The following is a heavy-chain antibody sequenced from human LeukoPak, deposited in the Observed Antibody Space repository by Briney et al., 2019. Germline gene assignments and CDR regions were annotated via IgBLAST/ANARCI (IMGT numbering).Heavy chain of an antibody. Sequence: ASVKVSCKASGYTFTSYGISWVRQAPGQGLEWMGWISAYNGNTNYAQKLQGRVTMTTDTSTSTAYMELRSLRSDDTAVYYCARDRGNYGDYFEFDYWGKGTLVTVSS. CDR2: ISAYNGNT. D-gene: IGHD4-17*01. CDR1: GYTFTSYG. CDR3: ARDRGNYGDYFEFDY. J-gene: IGHJ4*02. V-gene: IGHV1-18*01.